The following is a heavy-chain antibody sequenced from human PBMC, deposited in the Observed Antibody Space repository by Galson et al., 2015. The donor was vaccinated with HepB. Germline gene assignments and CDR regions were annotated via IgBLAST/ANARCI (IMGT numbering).Heavy chain of an antibody. J-gene: IGHJ6*02. CDR3: ARSKLVQHPPGHYYSGMSV. CDR2: IIPIFGTA. Sequence: SVKVSCKASGGTFSRYAISWVRQAPGQGLEWMGGIIPIFGTANYAQKFQVRVTITADEPTSTAYMELSSLRSEDTAVYYCARSKLVQHPPGHYYSGMSVRAQGPPVPVPS. CDR1: GGTFSRYA. V-gene: IGHV1-69*13. D-gene: IGHD1-1*01.